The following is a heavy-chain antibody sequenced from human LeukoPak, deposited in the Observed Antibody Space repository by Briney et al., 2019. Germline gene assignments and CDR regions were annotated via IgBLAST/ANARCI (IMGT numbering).Heavy chain of an antibody. D-gene: IGHD2-21*01. CDR1: GGSISSYY. Sequence: PSETLSLTCTVSGGSISSYYWSWIRQPAGKGLEWIGRIDTSGSIIYNPSLKSRVTISVDTSKNQLSLKVSSVTAADTAMYYCARVKSSTRGPYYHYYMDVWGKGTTVIVSS. J-gene: IGHJ6*03. CDR3: ARVKSSTRGPYYHYYMDV. V-gene: IGHV4-4*07. CDR2: IDTSGSI.